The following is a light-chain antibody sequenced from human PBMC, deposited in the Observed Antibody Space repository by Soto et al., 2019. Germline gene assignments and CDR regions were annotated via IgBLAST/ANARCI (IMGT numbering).Light chain of an antibody. V-gene: IGKV2-28*01. CDR1: QSLLHSNGYNY. CDR3: MQALQTPWT. Sequence: DIVMTQSPLSLPVTPGEPASISCRSSQSLLHSNGYNYLDWYLQKPGQSPQLLIYLGSNRASGVPDRFSGSGSGTDFTLKISRVEAEDVGVYYCMQALQTPWTFGPGT. CDR2: LGS. J-gene: IGKJ3*01.